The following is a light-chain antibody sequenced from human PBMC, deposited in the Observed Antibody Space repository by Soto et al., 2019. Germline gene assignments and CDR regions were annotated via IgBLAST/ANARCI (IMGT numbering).Light chain of an antibody. Sequence: QSALTQPRSVSGSPGQSVTISCAGTSSDVGAYNYVSWFQQHPGKAPKVIIYDVNKRPSGVPDRFSGSKSGNTASLTISGLQADDEADYYCCSFAGGFTFVFGTGTKLTV. CDR3: CSFAGGFTFV. CDR1: SSDVGAYNY. J-gene: IGLJ1*01. V-gene: IGLV2-11*01. CDR2: DVN.